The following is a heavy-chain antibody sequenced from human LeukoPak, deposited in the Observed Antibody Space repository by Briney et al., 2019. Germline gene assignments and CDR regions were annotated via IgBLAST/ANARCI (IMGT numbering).Heavy chain of an antibody. CDR3: ARGRGCSGGSCYSGGWFDP. CDR1: GFTFSDYY. Sequence: GGSLRLSCAASGFTFSDYYMTWIRQAPGQGLEWVSYIGSSSGVTYYGDSVKGRFTISRDNAKNSLYLEMNSLRANDTAVYYCARGRGCSGGSCYSGGWFDPWGQGTLVTVSS. V-gene: IGHV3-11*01. J-gene: IGHJ5*02. D-gene: IGHD2-15*01. CDR2: IGSSSGVT.